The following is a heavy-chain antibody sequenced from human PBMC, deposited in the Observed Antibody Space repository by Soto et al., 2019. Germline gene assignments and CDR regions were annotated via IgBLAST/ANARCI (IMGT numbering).Heavy chain of an antibody. D-gene: IGHD1-1*01. CDR2: ISSSGSTI. CDR3: ARDPERWGFFYFDY. J-gene: IGHJ4*01. Sequence: GGSLRLSCAASGFTFGSYEMNWVRQAPGKGLEWVSYISSSGSTIYYADSVKGRFTISRDNAKNSLYLQMNSLRAEDTALYYCARDPERWGFFYFDYWGQVTPVTVS. CDR1: GFTFGSYE. V-gene: IGHV3-48*03.